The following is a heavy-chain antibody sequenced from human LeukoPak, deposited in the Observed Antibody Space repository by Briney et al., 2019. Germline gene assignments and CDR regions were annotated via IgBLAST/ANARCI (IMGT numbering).Heavy chain of an antibody. D-gene: IGHD5-24*01. CDR1: GFTFSSYA. CDR3: ARDRDGYSGTFDY. Sequence: GGSLRLSCAASGFTFSSYAMHWVRQAPGKGLEWVAVISYDGSNKYYADSVKGRFTISRDNSKNTLYLQMNSLRAGDTAVYYCARDRDGYSGTFDYWGQGTLVTVSS. V-gene: IGHV3-30-3*01. CDR2: ISYDGSNK. J-gene: IGHJ4*02.